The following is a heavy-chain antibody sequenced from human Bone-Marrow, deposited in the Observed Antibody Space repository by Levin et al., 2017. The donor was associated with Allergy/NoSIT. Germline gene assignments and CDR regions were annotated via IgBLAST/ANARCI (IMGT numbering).Heavy chain of an antibody. V-gene: IGHV4-34*01. D-gene: IGHD5-12*01. Sequence: AGGSLRLSCAVYGGSFSGYYWSWIRQPPGKGLEWIGEINHSGSTNYNPSLKSRVTISVDTSKNQFSLKLSSVTAADTAVYYCARGTRYSGYWGGDAFDIWGQGTMVTVSS. J-gene: IGHJ3*02. CDR1: GGSFSGYY. CDR2: INHSGST. CDR3: ARGTRYSGYWGGDAFDI.